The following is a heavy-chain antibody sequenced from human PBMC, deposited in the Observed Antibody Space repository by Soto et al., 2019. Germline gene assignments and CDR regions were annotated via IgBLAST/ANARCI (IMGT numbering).Heavy chain of an antibody. V-gene: IGHV3-23*01. Sequence: SLRLSCAASGFPFSSYSMSWVRQAPGKGLEWVSAITGSGGSTYYADSVKGRFTISRDNSKNTLYLQMNSLRAEDTAVYYCAKEGDLIGYNYGSCFDYWGQGTLVTVSS. CDR1: GFPFSSYS. D-gene: IGHD5-18*01. CDR3: AKEGDLIGYNYGSCFDY. CDR2: ITGSGGST. J-gene: IGHJ4*02.